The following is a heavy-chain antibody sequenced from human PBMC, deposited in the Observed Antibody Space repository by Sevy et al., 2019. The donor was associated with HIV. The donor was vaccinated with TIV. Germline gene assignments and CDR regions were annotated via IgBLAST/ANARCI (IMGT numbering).Heavy chain of an antibody. J-gene: IGHJ6*02. Sequence: KQSQTLSLTCAISGDSVSSNSAAWNWIRQSPSRGLEWLGRTYYRSKWYNDYTVSVKSRITINPDTSKNQFSLQLNFVTPEDTAVYYCARDRGSSSNYYYYYGMDVWGQGTTVTVSS. V-gene: IGHV6-1*01. CDR2: TYYRSKWYN. D-gene: IGHD6-6*01. CDR1: GDSVSSNSAA. CDR3: ARDRGSSSNYYYYYGMDV.